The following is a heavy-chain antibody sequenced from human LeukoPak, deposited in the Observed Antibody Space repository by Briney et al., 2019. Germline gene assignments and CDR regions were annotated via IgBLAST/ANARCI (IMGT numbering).Heavy chain of an antibody. CDR2: VSDGGGNT. D-gene: IGHD6-13*01. J-gene: IGHJ4*02. CDR1: GFTFSSYA. Sequence: GGSLRLSCEASGFTFSSYAMIWVRQPPGKGLEWVSAVSDGGGNTYYADSVKGRFTISRDSSKNTVYLQMNSLRAEDTAVYYCARDLEYSSSWYIPLFDYWGQGTLVTVSS. V-gene: IGHV3-23*01. CDR3: ARDLEYSSSWYIPLFDY.